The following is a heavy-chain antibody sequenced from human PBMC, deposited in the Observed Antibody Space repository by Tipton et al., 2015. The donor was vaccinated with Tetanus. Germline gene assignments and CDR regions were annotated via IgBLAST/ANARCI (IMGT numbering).Heavy chain of an antibody. V-gene: IGHV4-30-2*01. CDR2: IYQRGST. CDR1: GGSINSPDYS. D-gene: IGHD6-6*01. CDR3: ARDRGQQFVSDWFDP. Sequence: TLSLTCTVSGGSINSPDYSWGRIRQPPGKGLEWIGYIYQRGSTSYNPSLATRVTITADKSKNQFSLNLRSVTAADTAVYYCARDRGQQFVSDWFDPWGQGTLVTVSS. J-gene: IGHJ5*02.